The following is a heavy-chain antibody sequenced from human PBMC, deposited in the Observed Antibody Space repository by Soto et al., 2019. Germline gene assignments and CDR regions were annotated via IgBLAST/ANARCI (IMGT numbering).Heavy chain of an antibody. V-gene: IGHV5-51*01. CDR1: GYRFTTYW. CDR3: ARVGRDAEILTGPLEV. CDR2: IYPGDSDT. Sequence: PGESLKISCQASGYRFTTYWIGWVRQMPGKGLEWMGIIYPGDSDTRYSPSFRGQVTISVDKSVNTGFLQWSSLGASDSAMYYCARVGRDAEILTGPLEVWGQRTTVTVSS. J-gene: IGHJ6*02. D-gene: IGHD3-9*01.